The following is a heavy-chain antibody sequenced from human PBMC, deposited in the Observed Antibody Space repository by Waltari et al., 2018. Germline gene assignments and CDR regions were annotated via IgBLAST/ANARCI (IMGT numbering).Heavy chain of an antibody. V-gene: IGHV4-39*07. CDR1: GGSISSSSYY. J-gene: IGHJ4*02. CDR2: IYYSGST. Sequence: QLQLQESGPGLVKPSETLSLTCTVSGGSISSSSYYWGWIRQPPGKGLEWIGSIYYSGSTYYNPSLKSRVTISVDTSKNQFSLKLSSVTAADTAVYYCARQKIAAASSVFSPLFDYWGQGTLVTVSS. D-gene: IGHD6-13*01. CDR3: ARQKIAAASSVFSPLFDY.